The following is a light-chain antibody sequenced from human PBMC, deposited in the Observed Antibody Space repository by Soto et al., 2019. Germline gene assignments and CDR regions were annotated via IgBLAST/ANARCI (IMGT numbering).Light chain of an antibody. CDR1: QTINNW. CDR3: QVYNTY. CDR2: KAS. Sequence: DIQVTQSPSTLSASVGDRVTITCRASQTINNWLAWYQQKPGKAPKLLIYKASTLNSGIPARFSGSGSGTDFTLTIISLQPDDFASYYCQVYNTYFGPGTTVDI. J-gene: IGKJ3*01. V-gene: IGKV1-5*03.